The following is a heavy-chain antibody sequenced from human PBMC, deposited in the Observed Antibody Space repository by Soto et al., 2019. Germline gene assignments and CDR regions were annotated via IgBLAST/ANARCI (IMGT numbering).Heavy chain of an antibody. CDR3: VKGGPYIVMLTDN. CDR1: GFTFSSYG. V-gene: IGHV3-33*06. J-gene: IGHJ4*02. CDR2: IWYDGNNK. D-gene: IGHD2-15*01. Sequence: GGSLRLSCAASGFTFSSYGMHWVRQAPGKGLEWVAVIWYDGNNKFYADSVKGRFTISRDNSKNTLYLQMNSLRADDTAIYYCVKGGPYIVMLTDNWGQGTLVTVSS.